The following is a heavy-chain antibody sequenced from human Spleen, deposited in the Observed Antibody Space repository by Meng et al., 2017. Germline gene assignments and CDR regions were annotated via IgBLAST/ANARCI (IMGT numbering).Heavy chain of an antibody. J-gene: IGHJ4*02. Sequence: VRLVHVGAEVKKPGDSVKFSRKPSGYNLPDYWLHWVRRAPGQGLEWMGRIDPKSGDTHYAQRFQGRVTMTRDTSISTAYMELSGLRSDDTAMYYCARDEDISAAGKLFGDYWGQGTLVTVSS. CDR2: IDPKSGDT. V-gene: IGHV1-2*06. CDR3: ARDEDISAAGKLFGDY. CDR1: GYNLPDYW. D-gene: IGHD6-13*01.